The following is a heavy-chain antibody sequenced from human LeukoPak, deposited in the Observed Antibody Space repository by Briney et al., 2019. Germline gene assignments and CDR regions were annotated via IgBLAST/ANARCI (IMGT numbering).Heavy chain of an antibody. D-gene: IGHD6-13*01. Sequence: QPGGSLRLSCAASGFTFSSYGMHWVRQAPGKGREWVAVISYDGSNKYYADSVKGRFTISRDNAKNSLYLQMNSLRAEDTAVYYCARDRYSSPGAFDIWGQGTMVTVSS. CDR2: ISYDGSNK. V-gene: IGHV3-30*03. CDR1: GFTFSSYG. J-gene: IGHJ3*02. CDR3: ARDRYSSPGAFDI.